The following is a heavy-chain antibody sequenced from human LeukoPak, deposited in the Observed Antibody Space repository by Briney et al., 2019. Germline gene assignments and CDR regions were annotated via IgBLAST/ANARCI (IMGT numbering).Heavy chain of an antibody. CDR1: GGSFSGYY. J-gene: IGHJ5*02. CDR3: ARDWFGELTGIDP. Sequence: SETLSLTCAVYGGSFSGYYWSWIRQPPGKGLEWIGEINHSGSTNYNPSLKSRVTISVDTSKNQFSLKLSSVTAADTAVYYCARDWFGELTGIDPWGQGTLVTVSS. V-gene: IGHV4-34*01. CDR2: INHSGST. D-gene: IGHD3-10*01.